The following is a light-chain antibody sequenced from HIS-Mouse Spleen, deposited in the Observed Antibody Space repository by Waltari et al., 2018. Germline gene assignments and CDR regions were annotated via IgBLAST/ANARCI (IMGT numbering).Light chain of an antibody. Sequence: QSALTQPASVSGSPGQSITISCTGTSSDVGGYHYVSWYQQHPGKAPKLMIYEVSNRPSGVSNRFSGSKSGNTASLTISGLQAEDEADYYCSSYTSSSTRVFSGGTKLTVL. CDR1: SSDVGGYHY. V-gene: IGLV2-14*01. CDR3: SSYTSSSTRV. J-gene: IGLJ2*01. CDR2: EVS.